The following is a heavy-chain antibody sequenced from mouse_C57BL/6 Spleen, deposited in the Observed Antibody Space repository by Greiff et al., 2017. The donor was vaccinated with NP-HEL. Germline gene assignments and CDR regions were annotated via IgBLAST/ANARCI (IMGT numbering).Heavy chain of an antibody. J-gene: IGHJ1*03. D-gene: IGHD2-3*01. Sequence: EVQLQESGPGMVKPSQSLSLTCTVTGYSITSGYDWHWIRHFPGNKLEWMGYISYSGSTNYNPSLKSRISITHDTSKNHFFLKLNSVTTEDTATYYWARGDGYSWYFDVWGTGTTVTVSS. V-gene: IGHV3-1*01. CDR3: ARGDGYSWYFDV. CDR1: GYSITSGYD. CDR2: ISYSGST.